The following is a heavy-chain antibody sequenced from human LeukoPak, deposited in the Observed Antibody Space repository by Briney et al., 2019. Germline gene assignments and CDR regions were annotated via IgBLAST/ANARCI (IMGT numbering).Heavy chain of an antibody. V-gene: IGHV1-2*02. CDR2: ANPSTGGT. CDR1: GYTFTGSY. CDR3: ARGGAFCSITTCHEFDH. J-gene: IGHJ4*02. Sequence: ASVKVSCKTSGYTFTGSYLHWVRQVPGQGLEWMGWANPSTGGTKSAQQFEGRVTMTRDTSNTTGYLELRSLRLDDTATYYCARGGAFCSITTCHEFDHWGQGTLVIVSS. D-gene: IGHD2-2*01.